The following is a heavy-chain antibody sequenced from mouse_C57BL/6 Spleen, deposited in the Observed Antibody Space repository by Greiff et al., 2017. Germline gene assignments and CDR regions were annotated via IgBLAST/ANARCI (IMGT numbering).Heavy chain of an antibody. CDR2: ILPGSGST. J-gene: IGHJ3*01. D-gene: IGHD1-1*01. Sequence: QVQLQQSGAELMKPGASVKLSCKATGYTFTGYWIEWVKQRPGNGLEWIGEILPGSGSTNYNEKFKGKATFTADTASNSAYMQLSSLTTEDSAIYYCAGYGSSYAFAYWGQETLVTVSA. CDR3: AGYGSSYAFAY. CDR1: GYTFTGYW. V-gene: IGHV1-9*01.